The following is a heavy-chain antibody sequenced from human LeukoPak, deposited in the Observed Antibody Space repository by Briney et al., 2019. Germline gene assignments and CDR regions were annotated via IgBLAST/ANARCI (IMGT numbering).Heavy chain of an antibody. CDR1: GFTFSNAW. J-gene: IGHJ4*02. D-gene: IGHD6-6*01. CDR2: IKSKTDGGTT. CDR3: TTWELVRDFVD. Sequence: AGGSLRLSCAASGFTFSNAWMTWVRRAPGKGLEWVGRIKSKTDGGTTDYGAPVKGRFTISRDDSKTTLYLQMNSLKTEDTAVYYCTTWELVRDFVDWGQGTLVTVSS. V-gene: IGHV3-15*01.